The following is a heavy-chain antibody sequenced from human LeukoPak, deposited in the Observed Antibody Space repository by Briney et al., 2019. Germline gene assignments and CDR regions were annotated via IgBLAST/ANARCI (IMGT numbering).Heavy chain of an antibody. J-gene: IGHJ4*02. CDR3: AVSSGNHNDDFFDY. V-gene: IGHV3-23*01. D-gene: IGHD3-10*01. CDR2: ISGSGGNT. CDR1: GFTFSNYA. Sequence: PGGSLRLSCAASGFTFSNYAMRWVRQAPGKGLEWVSVISGSGGNTYYADSVKGRFTISRDNSKNTPYLQMNTLRAEDTAVYYCAVSSGNHNDDFFDYWGQGTLVTVSS.